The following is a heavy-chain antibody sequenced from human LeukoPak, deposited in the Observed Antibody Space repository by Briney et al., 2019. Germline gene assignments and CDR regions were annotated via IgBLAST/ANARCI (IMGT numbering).Heavy chain of an antibody. CDR2: IKQDGSEK. J-gene: IGHJ4*02. V-gene: IGHV3-7*05. Sequence: GRSLRLSCAASGFTFSSYWMSWVRQAPGKGLKWVANIKQDGSEKYYVDSVKGRFTISRDNAKNSLYLQMNSLRAEDTAVYYCARDNGYYDFWSGYDRYFDYWGQGTLVTVSS. CDR1: GFTFSSYW. D-gene: IGHD3-3*01. CDR3: ARDNGYYDFWSGYDRYFDY.